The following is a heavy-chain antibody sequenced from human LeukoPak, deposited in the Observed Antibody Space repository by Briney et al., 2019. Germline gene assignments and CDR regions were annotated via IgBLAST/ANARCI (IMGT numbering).Heavy chain of an antibody. Sequence: GGSLRLSCTASGFTFDDYGMSWVRQAPGKGLEWVSGINWNGGSTGYADSMKGRFTISRDSAKNSMYLQMNSLRAEDTALYYCARGLGSFDYWGQGTLVTVSS. CDR2: INWNGGST. CDR1: GFTFDDYG. J-gene: IGHJ4*02. V-gene: IGHV3-20*04. CDR3: ARGLGSFDY. D-gene: IGHD3-10*01.